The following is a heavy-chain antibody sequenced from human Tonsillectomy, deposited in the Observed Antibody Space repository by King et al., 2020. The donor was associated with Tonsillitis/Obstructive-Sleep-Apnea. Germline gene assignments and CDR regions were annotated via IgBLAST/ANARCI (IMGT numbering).Heavy chain of an antibody. D-gene: IGHD2-2*01. J-gene: IGHJ6*03. CDR1: GYSFTSYW. CDR2: IYPGDSDT. Sequence: QLVQSGAEVKKPGESLKISCKGSGYSFTSYWIGWVRQMPGKGLEWMGIIYPGDSDTRYSPSFHGQVTISADKSISTAYLQVSSLKSSDTAMYYCARKYCSSTTCRYNYYYYMDVWGKGTTVTVSS. CDR3: ARKYCSSTTCRYNYYYYMDV. V-gene: IGHV5-51*01.